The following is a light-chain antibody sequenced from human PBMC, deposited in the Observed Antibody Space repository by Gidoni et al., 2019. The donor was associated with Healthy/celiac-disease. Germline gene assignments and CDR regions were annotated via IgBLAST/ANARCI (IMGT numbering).Light chain of an antibody. CDR1: PGISSW. J-gene: IGKJ3*01. V-gene: IGKV1D-12*01. CDR2: AAS. CDR3: QQANSFPFP. Sequence: DIQMTQSPSSVSASVGDRVTITCRASPGISSWLAWYQQKPGKAPKLLIYAASSLPSGVPSRFSGRGSVTDFTLTISSLQPEDFATYYCQQANSFPFPFGPGTKVDIK.